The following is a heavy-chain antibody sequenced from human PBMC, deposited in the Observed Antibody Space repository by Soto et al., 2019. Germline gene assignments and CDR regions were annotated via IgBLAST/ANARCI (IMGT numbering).Heavy chain of an antibody. J-gene: IGHJ6*02. V-gene: IGHV3-30-3*01. CDR3: ARDDLPGVGVIALPDYYYGMDV. Sequence: GGSLRLSCAASGFTFSSYAMHWVRQAPGKGLEWVAVISYDGSNKYYPDSLRGRLTMSSDNSKNTLYLQMNSLRAEDSAWYYCARDDLPGVGVIALPDYYYGMDVWGQGTTVTVSS. CDR2: ISYDGSNK. D-gene: IGHD3-16*02. CDR1: GFTFSSYA.